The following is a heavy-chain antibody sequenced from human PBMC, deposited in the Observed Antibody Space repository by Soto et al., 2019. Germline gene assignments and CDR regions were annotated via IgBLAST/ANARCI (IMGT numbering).Heavy chain of an antibody. CDR3: ARERITIFGVVEAGDYYCGMDV. CDR1: GYTFTGYY. V-gene: IGHV1-2*04. Sequence: VKFSCHASGYTFTGYYMHWVRQAPGQGLDWMGWINPNSGGTNYAQKFQGWVTMTRDTSISTAYMELSRLRSDDTAVYYCARERITIFGVVEAGDYYCGMDVWGQGTTVTVSS. D-gene: IGHD3-3*01. CDR2: INPNSGGT. J-gene: IGHJ6*02.